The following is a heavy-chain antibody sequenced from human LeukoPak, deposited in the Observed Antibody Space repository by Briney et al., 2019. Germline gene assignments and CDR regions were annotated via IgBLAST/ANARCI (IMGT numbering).Heavy chain of an antibody. CDR2: IGSTSI. Sequence: PGGSLRLSCAASGFSTSTYSMGWLRQAPGKGLEGVSYIGSTSIYADSVKGRFTISRDNAKNSLYLQMNSLRAEDTAVYYCARDGPPAGAGDFDYWGQGTPVTVSS. J-gene: IGHJ4*02. CDR3: ARDGPPAGAGDFDY. CDR1: GFSTSTYS. D-gene: IGHD2-2*01. V-gene: IGHV3-48*01.